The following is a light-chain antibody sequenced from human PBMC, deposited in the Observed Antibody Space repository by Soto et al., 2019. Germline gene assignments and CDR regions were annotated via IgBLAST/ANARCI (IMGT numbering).Light chain of an antibody. CDR1: SSDVGNYNF. J-gene: IGLJ2*01. Sequence: QSALTQPASVSGSPGQSITISCTGTSSDVGNYNFVSWYRQHPGKAPKLMIYDVNNRPSGVSNRFSGSKSGNTASLTISGLQAEDEADYYCSSYTSSATVVFGGGTKLTVL. CDR3: SSYTSSATVV. V-gene: IGLV2-14*01. CDR2: DVN.